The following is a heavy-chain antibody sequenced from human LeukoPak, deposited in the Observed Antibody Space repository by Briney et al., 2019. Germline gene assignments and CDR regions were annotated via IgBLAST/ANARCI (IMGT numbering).Heavy chain of an antibody. V-gene: IGHV1-69-2*01. CDR2: VDPEDGET. J-gene: IGHJ4*02. CDR3: ATFISIVVVVAATRNFDY. Sequence: GASVKVSCKASGYTFTDYYMHWVQQAPGKGLEWMGRVDPEDGETIYAEKFQGRVTITADTSTDTAYMELSSLRSGDTAVYYCATFISIVVVVAATRNFDYWGQGTLVTVSS. D-gene: IGHD2-15*01. CDR1: GYTFTDYY.